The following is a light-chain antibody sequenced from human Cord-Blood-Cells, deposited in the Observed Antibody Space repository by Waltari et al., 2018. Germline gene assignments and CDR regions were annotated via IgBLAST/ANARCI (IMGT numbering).Light chain of an antibody. CDR2: WAS. Sequence: DIVMTQSPDSLAVSLGERATINCKSSQSGLYSSNNKYYLAWYQQKPGQPPKLLIYWASTRESGVPDRFSGSGSGTDFTLTISSLQAEDVAVYYCQQYYSTRTFGQGTKVEI. V-gene: IGKV4-1*01. J-gene: IGKJ1*01. CDR1: QSGLYSSNNKYY. CDR3: QQYYSTRT.